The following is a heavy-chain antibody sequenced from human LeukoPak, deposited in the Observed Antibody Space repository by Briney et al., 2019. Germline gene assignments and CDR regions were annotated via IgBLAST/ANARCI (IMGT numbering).Heavy chain of an antibody. CDR2: MNPNTGNT. J-gene: IGHJ5*02. CDR3: ARSRYGDYSP. V-gene: IGHV1-8*01. CDR1: GYTFTNYD. Sequence: GASVKVSCKTSGYTFTNYDINWVRQASGQGLEWMGWMNPNTGNTGYAQKFQGRVTMTRDTSTSTAYMELRNLRSEDTAVYFCARSRYGDYSPWGRGTLVIVSS. D-gene: IGHD4-17*01.